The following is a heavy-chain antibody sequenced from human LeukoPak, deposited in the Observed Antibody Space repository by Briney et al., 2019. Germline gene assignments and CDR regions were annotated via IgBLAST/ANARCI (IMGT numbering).Heavy chain of an antibody. Sequence: QPGGSLRLSCVASGFTFGKYWMSWVRQAPGKGLEWVAVIWYDGSNDDYADSVKGRFTISRDNSKNTLYLQMNSLRAEDTAVYYCARSIPRYDGSAYYPDYWGQGTLVTVSS. CDR1: GFTFGKYW. J-gene: IGHJ4*02. CDR3: ARSIPRYDGSAYYPDY. V-gene: IGHV3-33*07. D-gene: IGHD3-22*01. CDR2: IWYDGSND.